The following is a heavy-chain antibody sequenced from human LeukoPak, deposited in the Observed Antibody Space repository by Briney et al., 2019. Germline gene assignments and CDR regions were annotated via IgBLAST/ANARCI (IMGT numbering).Heavy chain of an antibody. CDR3: ARDLAYYDSSGYCLTDGCDGYYMDV. J-gene: IGHJ6*03. D-gene: IGHD3-22*01. CDR1: GGTFSSYA. Sequence: GASVKVSCKASGGTFSSYAISWVRQAPGQGLEWMGGIIPIFGTANYAQKFQGRVTITADKSTSTAYMELSSLRSEDTAVYYCARDLAYYDSSGYCLTDGCDGYYMDVWGKGTTVTVSS. V-gene: IGHV1-69*06. CDR2: IIPIFGTA.